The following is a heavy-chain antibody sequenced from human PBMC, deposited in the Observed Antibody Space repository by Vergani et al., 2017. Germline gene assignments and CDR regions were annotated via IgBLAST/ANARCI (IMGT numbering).Heavy chain of an antibody. Sequence: QVQLVQSGAEVKKPGASVKVSCKASGYTFTGYYMHWVRQAPGQGLEWMGWINPNSGGTNYAQKFQGRVTMTRDTSISTAYMERSRLRSDDTAVYYWARGFYYDRFQRTLGYWGQGTLVTVSS. V-gene: IGHV1-2*02. D-gene: IGHD3-22*01. J-gene: IGHJ4*02. CDR3: ARGFYYDRFQRTLGY. CDR2: INPNSGGT. CDR1: GYTFTGYY.